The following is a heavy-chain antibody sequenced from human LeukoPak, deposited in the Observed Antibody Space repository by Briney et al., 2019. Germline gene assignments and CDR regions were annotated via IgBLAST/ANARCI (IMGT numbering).Heavy chain of an antibody. D-gene: IGHD3-3*01. CDR3: AGDDFPYYFEY. J-gene: IGHJ4*02. CDR2: ISYDGSNK. CDR1: GFTFSSYA. V-gene: IGHV3-30-3*01. Sequence: PGGSLRLSCAASGFTFSSYAMHCVRQAPGKGLEWVAVISYDGSNKYYADSVKGRFTISRDNSKNTLYLQMNSLRAEDTAIYYCAGDDFPYYFEYWGQGALVTVSS.